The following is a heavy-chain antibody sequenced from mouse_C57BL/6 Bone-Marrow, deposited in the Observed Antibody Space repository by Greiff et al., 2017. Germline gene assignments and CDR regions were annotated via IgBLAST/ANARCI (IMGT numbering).Heavy chain of an antibody. CDR2: INYDGSST. J-gene: IGHJ2*01. D-gene: IGHD4-1*01. CDR3: ARALTGPYYFDY. V-gene: IGHV5-16*01. Sequence: EVKVVESEGGLVQPGSSMKLSCTASGFTFSDYYMAWVRQVPEKGLEWVANINYDGSSTYYLDSLKSRFIISRDNAKNILYLQMSSLKSEDTATYYCARALTGPYYFDYWGQGTTLTVSS. CDR1: GFTFSDYY.